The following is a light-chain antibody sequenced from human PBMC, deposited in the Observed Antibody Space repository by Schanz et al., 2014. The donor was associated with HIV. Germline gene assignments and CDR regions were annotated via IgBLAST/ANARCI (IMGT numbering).Light chain of an antibody. CDR1: QSVSSY. J-gene: IGKJ2*01. Sequence: IVLTQSPGTLSLSPGERATLSCRASQSVSSYLAWYQQKPGQAPRLLIYGASSRATGIPDRFTGSGSGTDFTLTISRLEPEDFAVYYCQQYGRSSYTFGQGTKLEIK. CDR3: QQYGRSSYT. V-gene: IGKV3-20*01. CDR2: GAS.